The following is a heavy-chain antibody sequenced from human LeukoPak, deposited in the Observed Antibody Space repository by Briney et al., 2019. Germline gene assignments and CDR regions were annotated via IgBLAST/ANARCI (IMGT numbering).Heavy chain of an antibody. V-gene: IGHV3-21*01. D-gene: IGHD6-13*01. J-gene: IGHJ4*02. CDR2: ISSGSSYK. CDR1: GFTFSDYN. CDR3: ADGGTAAGTHSSFY. Sequence: GGSLRLSCAASGFTFSDYNMDWVRQAPGKGLEWVSSISSGSSYKYYADSVKGRFTISRDNAKNSLYLQMNSLRAEDTAVYYCADGGTAAGTHSSFYWGQGTLITVSS.